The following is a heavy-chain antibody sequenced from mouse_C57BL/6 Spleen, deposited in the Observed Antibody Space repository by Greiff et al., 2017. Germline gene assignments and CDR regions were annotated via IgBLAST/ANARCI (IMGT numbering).Heavy chain of an antibody. CDR3: ARLNWDGFAY. CDR2: ISGGGGNT. D-gene: IGHD4-1*01. Sequence: DVMLVESGGGLVKPGGSLKLSCAASGFTFSSYTMSWVRQTPEKRLEWVATISGGGGNTYYPDSVKGRFTISRDNAKNTLYLQMSSLRSEDTALYYCARLNWDGFAYWGQGTLVTVSA. CDR1: GFTFSSYT. V-gene: IGHV5-9*01. J-gene: IGHJ3*01.